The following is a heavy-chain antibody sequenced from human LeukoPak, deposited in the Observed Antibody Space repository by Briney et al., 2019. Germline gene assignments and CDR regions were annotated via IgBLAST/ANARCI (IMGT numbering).Heavy chain of an antibody. D-gene: IGHD3-22*01. V-gene: IGHV4-4*07. Sequence: SETLSLTCTVSGGSISSYYWSWIRQPAGKGLEWIGRIYTSGSTKYNPSLKSRVTMSVDTSKNQFSLKLSSVTAADTAVYYCARDVPSDYYSPDYYYYYYMDVWGKGTTVTVSS. CDR2: IYTSGST. J-gene: IGHJ6*03. CDR3: ARDVPSDYYSPDYYYYYYMDV. CDR1: GGSISSYY.